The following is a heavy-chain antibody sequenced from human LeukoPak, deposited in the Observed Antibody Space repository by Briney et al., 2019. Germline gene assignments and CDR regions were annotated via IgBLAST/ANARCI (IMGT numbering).Heavy chain of an antibody. CDR1: GGSISSSSYY. J-gene: IGHJ4*02. CDR3: ARDGEGDEGWDY. D-gene: IGHD7-27*01. Sequence: SETLSLTCTVSGGSISSSSYYWGWIRQPPGKGLEWIGHISYSGSTNYNPSLKSRVTISVDTSKNQFSLRLSSVTAADTAVYYCARDGEGDEGWDYWGQGTLVTVSS. CDR2: ISYSGST. V-gene: IGHV4-39*07.